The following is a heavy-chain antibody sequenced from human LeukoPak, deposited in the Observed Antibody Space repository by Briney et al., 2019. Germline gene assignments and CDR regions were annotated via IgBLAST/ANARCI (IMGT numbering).Heavy chain of an antibody. CDR3: AKAFSTSWEFDY. D-gene: IGHD2-2*01. V-gene: IGHV3-33*06. Sequence: GRSLRLSCAASGFTFSSYGMHWVRQAPGKGLEWVAVIWYDGSNKYYADSVKGRFTISRDNSKNTLYLQMNSLRAEDTAVYYCAKAFSTSWEFDYWGQGTLVTVSS. CDR1: GFTFSSYG. J-gene: IGHJ4*02. CDR2: IWYDGSNK.